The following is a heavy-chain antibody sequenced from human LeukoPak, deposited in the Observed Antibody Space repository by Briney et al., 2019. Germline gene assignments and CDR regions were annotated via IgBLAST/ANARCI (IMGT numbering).Heavy chain of an antibody. Sequence: GGSLRPSCAASGLNFRNYGMHWVRQAPGKGLEWVAVIWYDGSNQYYVDSVKGRFTVSKDNAKNMLYLQMNSLRAEDTAVYYCATDRNGGKYYDYWGQGTLVTVSS. CDR3: ATDRNGGKYYDY. CDR2: IWYDGSNQ. J-gene: IGHJ4*02. V-gene: IGHV3-33*01. D-gene: IGHD1-26*01. CDR1: GLNFRNYG.